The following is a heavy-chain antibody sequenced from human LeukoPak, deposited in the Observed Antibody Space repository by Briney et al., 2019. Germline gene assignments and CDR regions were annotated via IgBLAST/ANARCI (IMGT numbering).Heavy chain of an antibody. CDR2: IIPILGIA. CDR1: GGTFSSYA. CDR3: ARERFLEWLYYYYYGMDV. J-gene: IGHJ6*02. Sequence: ASVKVSCKASGGTFSSYAISWVRQAPGQGLGWMGRIIPILGIANYAQKFQGRVTITADKSTSTAYMELSSLRSEDTAVYYCARERFLEWLYYYYYGMDVWGQGTTVTVSS. V-gene: IGHV1-69*04. D-gene: IGHD3-3*01.